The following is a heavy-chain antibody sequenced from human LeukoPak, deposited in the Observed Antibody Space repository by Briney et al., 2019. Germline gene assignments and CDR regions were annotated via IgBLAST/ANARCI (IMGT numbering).Heavy chain of an antibody. V-gene: IGHV1-18*01. D-gene: IGHD2-2*02. CDR2: ISAYNGNT. Sequence: ASVKVSCKASGYTFTSYGISGVRQAAGQGVEGMGWISAYNGNTNYAQKLQGRVTMTTDTSTGTAYMELRSLRSDDTAVYYCARVVWYCSSTSCYTFDYWGQGTLVTVSS. CDR1: GYTFTSYG. CDR3: ARVVWYCSSTSCYTFDY. J-gene: IGHJ4*02.